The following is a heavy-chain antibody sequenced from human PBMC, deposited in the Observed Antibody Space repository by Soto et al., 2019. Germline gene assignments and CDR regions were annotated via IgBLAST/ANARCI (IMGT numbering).Heavy chain of an antibody. CDR2: IYYSGSP. J-gene: IGHJ5*02. D-gene: IGHD5-18*01. Sequence: SETLSLTCTVSGGSISSGGYYWSWIRQPPGKGLEWIGYIYYSGSPYYNPSLKSRVTIAEDTSKNQFSLKLSSVTAADTAVYYCARTYSYGHFDPWGQGTLVTVSS. CDR3: ARTYSYGHFDP. CDR1: GGSISSGGYY. V-gene: IGHV4-30-4*08.